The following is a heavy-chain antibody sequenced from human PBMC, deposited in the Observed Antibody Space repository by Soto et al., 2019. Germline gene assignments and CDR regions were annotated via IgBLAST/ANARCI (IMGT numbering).Heavy chain of an antibody. D-gene: IGHD2-21*02. CDR2: VYHSGNP. CDR1: GGSISSGGYS. CDR3: ARLALVTRIFGY. Sequence: SETLSLTCAVSGGSISSGGYSCSWIRQPPWKGLEWIGYVYHSGNPYYNPSLKGRVTISLDRSKNQFSLELGSVTAADTAVYYCARLALVTRIFGYWGQGTLVTVSS. J-gene: IGHJ4*02. V-gene: IGHV4-30-2*01.